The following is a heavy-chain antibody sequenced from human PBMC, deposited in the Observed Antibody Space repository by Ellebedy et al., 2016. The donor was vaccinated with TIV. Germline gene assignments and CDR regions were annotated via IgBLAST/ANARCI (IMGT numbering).Heavy chain of an antibody. CDR1: GYTFTSYY. D-gene: IGHD3-22*01. Sequence: AASVKVSCKASGYTFTSYYMHWVRQAPGQGLEWMGRINLSDGSTSYAQKFQGRVTITRDTSASTAYMELSSLRSEDTAVYYCARLSRVYDSSGYNWFDPWGQGTLVTVSS. CDR2: INLSDGST. J-gene: IGHJ5*02. CDR3: ARLSRVYDSSGYNWFDP. V-gene: IGHV1-46*03.